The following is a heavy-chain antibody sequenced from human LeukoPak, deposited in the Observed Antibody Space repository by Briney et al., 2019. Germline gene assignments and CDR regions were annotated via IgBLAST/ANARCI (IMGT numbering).Heavy chain of an antibody. CDR1: GFTFSSYA. D-gene: IGHD3-22*01. CDR2: ISYDGSNK. CDR3: ARGTYYYDSSGGYFDY. V-gene: IGHV3-30*04. J-gene: IGHJ4*02. Sequence: QPGRSLRLSCAASGFTFSSYAMHWVRQAPGKGLEWVAVISYDGSNKYYADSVKGRFTISRDSSKNTLYLQMNSLRAEDTAVYYCARGTYYYDSSGGYFDYWGQGTLVTVSS.